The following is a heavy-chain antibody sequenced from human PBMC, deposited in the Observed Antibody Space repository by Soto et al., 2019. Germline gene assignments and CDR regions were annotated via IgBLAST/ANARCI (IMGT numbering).Heavy chain of an antibody. CDR2: IYYSGST. CDR3: ARHNYGSGSTYFDY. V-gene: IGHV4-59*08. Sequence: SETLYLTCTVSGGSISSYYWSWIRQPPGKGLEWIGYIYYSGSTNYNPSLKSRVTISVDTSKNQFSLKLNSMTAADTAVYYCARHNYGSGSTYFDYWGQGTLVTVSS. J-gene: IGHJ4*02. D-gene: IGHD3-10*01. CDR1: GGSISSYY.